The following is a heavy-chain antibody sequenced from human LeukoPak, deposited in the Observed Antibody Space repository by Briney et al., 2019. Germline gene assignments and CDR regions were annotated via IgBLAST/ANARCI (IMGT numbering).Heavy chain of an antibody. J-gene: IGHJ6*02. V-gene: IGHV3-48*04. CDR1: GSTFSSYS. D-gene: IGHD6-19*01. CDR2: ISSSSSTI. CDR3: ARDERVAGTYYYGMDV. Sequence: GGSLRLSCAASGSTFSSYSMNWVRQAPGKGLEWVSYISSSSSTIYYADSVKGRFTISRDNAKNSLYLQMNSLRAEDTAVYYCARDERVAGTYYYGMDVWGQGTTVTVSS.